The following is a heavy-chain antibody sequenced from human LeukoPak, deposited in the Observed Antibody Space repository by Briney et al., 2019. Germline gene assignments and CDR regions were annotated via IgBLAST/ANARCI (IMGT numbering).Heavy chain of an antibody. J-gene: IGHJ5*02. CDR1: GGSISSGGYS. Sequence: PSETLSLTCAVSGGSISSGGYSWSWIRQPPGKGLEWIGYIYHSGSTYYNPSLKSRATISVDRSKNQFSLKLSSVTAADTAVYYCARGIAGRDGYNWGDNWFDPWGQGTLVTVSS. CDR3: ARGIAGRDGYNWGDNWFDP. D-gene: IGHD5-24*01. CDR2: IYHSGST. V-gene: IGHV4-30-2*01.